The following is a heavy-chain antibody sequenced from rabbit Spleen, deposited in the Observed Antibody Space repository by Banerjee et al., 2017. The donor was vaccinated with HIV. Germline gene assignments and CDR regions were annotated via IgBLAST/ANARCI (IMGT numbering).Heavy chain of an antibody. J-gene: IGHJ4*01. V-gene: IGHV1S45*01. CDR3: ARDLYGVIGWNLGW. Sequence: EQLVESRGGLVKPGGSLKLSCTASRFPFSDKAVMCWVRQAPGKGLQWGACINVVTGRAVYATWAKGGFIFSKTSSTAAPLQMTSLTAADTAKYFCARDLYGVIGWNLGWWGPGTLFTV. CDR1: RFPFSDKAV. CDR2: INVVTGRA. D-gene: IGHD2-1*01.